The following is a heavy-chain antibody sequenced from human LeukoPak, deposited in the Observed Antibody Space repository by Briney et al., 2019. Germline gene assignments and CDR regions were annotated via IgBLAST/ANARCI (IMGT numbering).Heavy chain of an antibody. J-gene: IGHJ4*02. CDR2: IYPGDSDT. CDR1: GYRFTSYW. Sequence: RGESLKISCKGSGYRFTSYWIGWVRQMPGKGLEWMGIIYPGDSDTRYSPSFQGQVTISADKSISTAYLQWSSLKASDTAMYYCGRGGYYSGGIFYYYFDYWGQGTLVTVSS. CDR3: GRGGYYSGGIFYYYFDY. D-gene: IGHD2-15*01. V-gene: IGHV5-51*01.